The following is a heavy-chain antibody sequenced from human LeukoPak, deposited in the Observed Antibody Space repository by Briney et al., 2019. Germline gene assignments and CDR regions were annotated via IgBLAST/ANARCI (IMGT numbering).Heavy chain of an antibody. V-gene: IGHV3-11*05. CDR1: GFTFSDYY. D-gene: IGHD3-10*01. CDR3: ARGYYYGSGGFDY. Sequence: GGSLRLSCAASGFTFSDYYMSWIRQAPGKGLEWVSYISSSSSYTNYADSVKGRFTISRDNAKNSLYLQMNSLRAEDTAVYYCARGYYYGSGGFDYWGQGTLVTVSS. J-gene: IGHJ4*02. CDR2: ISSSSSYT.